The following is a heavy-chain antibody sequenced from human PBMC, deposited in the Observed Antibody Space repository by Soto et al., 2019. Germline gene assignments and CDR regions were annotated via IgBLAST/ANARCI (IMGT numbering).Heavy chain of an antibody. V-gene: IGHV3-30-3*01. D-gene: IGHD1-26*01. J-gene: IGHJ6*02. CDR1: GFTFSSYA. CDR2: ISYDGSNK. Sequence: VGSLRLSCAASGFTFSSYAMHWVRQAPGKGLEWVAVISYDGSNKYYADSVKGRFTISRDNSKNTLYLQMNGLRAEDTAVYYCARGEHLPPGGMDVWGQGTTVTVSS. CDR3: ARGEHLPPGGMDV.